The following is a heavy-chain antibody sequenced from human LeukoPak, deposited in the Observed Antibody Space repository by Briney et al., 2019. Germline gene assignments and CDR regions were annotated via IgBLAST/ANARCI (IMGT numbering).Heavy chain of an antibody. CDR3: TREGLDY. CDR2: KNPNSGSS. V-gene: IGHV1-8*01. J-gene: IGHJ4*02. Sequence: ASVKVPCKASGYTFTNYDINWVRQATGQGLEWMGYKNPNSGSSAYAQKFQGRVTITTDASISTAYMEVSGLRSEDTALYYCTREGLDYWGQGTLVTVSS. CDR1: GYTFTNYD.